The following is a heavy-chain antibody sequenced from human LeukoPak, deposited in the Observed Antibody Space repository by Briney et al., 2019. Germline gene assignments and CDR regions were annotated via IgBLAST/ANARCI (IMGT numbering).Heavy chain of an antibody. Sequence: ASVKVSCKASGYTFTGYYMHWVRQAPGQGLEWMGWINPNSGGTNYAQKFQGRVTMTRDTSISTAYMELSRLRSDDTAVYYCARAMVRGVITISIDYSGQGTLVTVSS. CDR2: INPNSGGT. D-gene: IGHD3-10*01. CDR3: ARAMVRGVITISIDY. V-gene: IGHV1-2*02. J-gene: IGHJ4*02. CDR1: GYTFTGYY.